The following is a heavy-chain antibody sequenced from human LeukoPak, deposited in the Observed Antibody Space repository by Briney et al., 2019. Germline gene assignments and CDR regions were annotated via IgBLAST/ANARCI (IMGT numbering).Heavy chain of an antibody. Sequence: SETLSLTCAVSGGSISSGGYSWSWIRQPPGKGLEWIGYIYHSGSTYYNPSLKSRVTISVDRPKNQFSLKLSSVTAADTAVYYCARGPYCSGGSCYPYGWFDPWGQGTLVTVSS. J-gene: IGHJ5*02. CDR2: IYHSGST. D-gene: IGHD2-15*01. CDR3: ARGPYCSGGSCYPYGWFDP. V-gene: IGHV4-30-2*01. CDR1: GGSISSGGYS.